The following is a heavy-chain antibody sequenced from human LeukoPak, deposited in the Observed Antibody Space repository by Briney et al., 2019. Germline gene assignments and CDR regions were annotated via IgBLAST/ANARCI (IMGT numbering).Heavy chain of an antibody. Sequence: PSETLSLTCAVYGGSFSGDYWSWIRQPPGKGLEWIGEINHSGSTNYNPSLKSRVTISVDTSKNQFSLKLSSVTAADTAVYYCARVGATYYFDYWGQGTLVTVSS. J-gene: IGHJ4*02. CDR1: GGSFSGDY. D-gene: IGHD1-26*01. CDR2: INHSGST. V-gene: IGHV4-34*01. CDR3: ARVGATYYFDY.